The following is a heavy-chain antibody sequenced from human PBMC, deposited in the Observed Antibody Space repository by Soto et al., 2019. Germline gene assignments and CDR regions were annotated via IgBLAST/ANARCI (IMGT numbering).Heavy chain of an antibody. CDR3: ARNGFHAIDY. CDR2: IWYDGSNK. Sequence: GGSLRLCCAASGFTFSSYGMHWVRQAPGKGLEWVAVIWYDGSNKYYADSVKGRFTISRDNSKNTLYLQMNSLRAEDTAVYHSARNGFHAIDYWGQGTLVSVSA. D-gene: IGHD2-8*01. CDR1: GFTFSSYG. J-gene: IGHJ4*02. V-gene: IGHV3-33*01.